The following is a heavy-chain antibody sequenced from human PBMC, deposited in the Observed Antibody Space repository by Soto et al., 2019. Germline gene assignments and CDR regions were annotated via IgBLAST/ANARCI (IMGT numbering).Heavy chain of an antibody. CDR3: AADRGLFWGTTVTTWYFDL. CDR2: IVVGSGNT. CDR1: GFTFTSSA. J-gene: IGHJ2*01. V-gene: IGHV1-58*01. Sequence: QMQLVQSGPEVKKPGTSVKVSCKASGFTFTSSAVQWVRQARGQRLEWIGWIVVGSGNTNYAQKFQERVTITRDMSTSTAYMELSSLRSEDTAVYYCAADRGLFWGTTVTTWYFDLRGRGTLVTVSS. D-gene: IGHD4-17*01.